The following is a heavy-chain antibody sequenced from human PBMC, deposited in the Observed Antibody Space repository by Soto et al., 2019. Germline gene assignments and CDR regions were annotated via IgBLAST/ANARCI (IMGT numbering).Heavy chain of an antibody. CDR2: IYSGGST. V-gene: IGHV3-66*01. CDR1: GFTVSSNY. D-gene: IGHD3-10*01. Sequence: PGGSLRLSCAASGFTVSSNYMSWVRQAPGKGLEWVSVIYSGGSTYYADSVKGRFTISRDNSKNTLYLQMNSLRAEDTAVYYCARFGLLTVFRGRPIGPHYDYGMDVWGQGTTVTVSS. J-gene: IGHJ6*02. CDR3: ARFGLLTVFRGRPIGPHYDYGMDV.